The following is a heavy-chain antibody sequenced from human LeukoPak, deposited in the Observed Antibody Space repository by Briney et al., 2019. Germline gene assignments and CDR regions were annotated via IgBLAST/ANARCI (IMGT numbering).Heavy chain of an antibody. Sequence: GASVKVSCKASGYSFTDYYMHWVRQAPGQGLEWMGWINPNSGGTNYAQKFQGRVTMTRDTSISTAYMELSRLRSDDTAVYYCAREAHYYDSSGYLDYWGQGTLDTVSS. CDR3: AREAHYYDSSGYLDY. V-gene: IGHV1-2*02. J-gene: IGHJ4*02. D-gene: IGHD3-22*01. CDR1: GYSFTDYY. CDR2: INPNSGGT.